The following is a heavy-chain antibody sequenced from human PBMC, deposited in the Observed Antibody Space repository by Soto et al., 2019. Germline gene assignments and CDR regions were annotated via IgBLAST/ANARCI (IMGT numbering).Heavy chain of an antibody. CDR2: MDPSDSYT. D-gene: IGHD2-2*01. CDR3: ARQGCSSTRCYVARDYYGMDV. J-gene: IGHJ6*02. Sequence: PGESLKISCKGSVYSFTSYWISWVRQMPVKGLEWMGRMDPSDSYTNYSPSFQGHVTISADNSISTAYLQWSSLKASDTAMYYCARQGCSSTRCYVARDYYGMDVWGQGTTVTVSS. CDR1: VYSFTSYW. V-gene: IGHV5-10-1*01.